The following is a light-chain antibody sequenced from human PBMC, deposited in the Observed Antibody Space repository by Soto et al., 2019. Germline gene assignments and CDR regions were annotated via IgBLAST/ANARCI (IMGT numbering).Light chain of an antibody. Sequence: SYELTQPPSVSVAPGKTARITCGGNNIGSKSVHWYQQKQGQAPVLVIYYDSDRPSGIPERFSGSNSGNTATLTISRVEDGDEADYYCQVWDSSSDHYVFGTGTKLTVL. CDR3: QVWDSSSDHYV. CDR2: YDS. J-gene: IGLJ1*01. CDR1: NIGSKS. V-gene: IGLV3-21*04.